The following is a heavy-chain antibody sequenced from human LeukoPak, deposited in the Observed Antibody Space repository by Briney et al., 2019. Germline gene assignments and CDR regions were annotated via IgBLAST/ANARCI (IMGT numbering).Heavy chain of an antibody. CDR1: AFSVGSNY. Sequence: GGSLRLSCAASAFSVGSNYMTWVRQAPGKGLEWVSLIYSGGSTYYADSVKGRFTISRDNSKNTLYLQMNSLRAEDTAVYYCAKDRRYSSGWYPTYYFDYWGQGTLVTVSS. J-gene: IGHJ4*02. V-gene: IGHV3-66*01. CDR3: AKDRRYSSGWYPTYYFDY. CDR2: IYSGGST. D-gene: IGHD6-19*01.